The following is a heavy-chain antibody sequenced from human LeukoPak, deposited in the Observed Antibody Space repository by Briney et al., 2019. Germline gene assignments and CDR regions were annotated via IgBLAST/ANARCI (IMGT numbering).Heavy chain of an antibody. D-gene: IGHD5-18*01. Sequence: PSETLSLTCTVSGGSISSYYWSWIRQPPGKGLEWIGYIYYSGSTNYNPSLKSRVTISVDTSKNQFSLKLSSVTAADTAVYYFARGRGYSYVIDAFDIWGQGTMVTVSS. V-gene: IGHV4-59*01. CDR1: GGSISSYY. J-gene: IGHJ3*02. CDR2: IYYSGST. CDR3: ARGRGYSYVIDAFDI.